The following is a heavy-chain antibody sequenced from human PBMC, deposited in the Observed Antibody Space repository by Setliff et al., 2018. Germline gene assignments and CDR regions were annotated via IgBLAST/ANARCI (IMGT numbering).Heavy chain of an antibody. J-gene: IGHJ3*02. D-gene: IGHD2-2*01. CDR1: GGSVSSASHY. Sequence: PSETLSLTCTVSGGSVSSASHYWGWIRQAPGKGMEWIGSVYYSGYTYYKPSLQSRVTMSVDTSKNQFSLKLTSVTAADTAVYYCARGRMRGSCSGPSCTYDPFDIWGQGTPVTVSS. CDR2: VYYSGYT. V-gene: IGHV4-39*07. CDR3: ARGRMRGSCSGPSCTYDPFDI.